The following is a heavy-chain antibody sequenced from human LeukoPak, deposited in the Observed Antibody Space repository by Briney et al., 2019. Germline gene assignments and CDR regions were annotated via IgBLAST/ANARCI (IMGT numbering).Heavy chain of an antibody. CDR3: ARQRTKDDAFDI. V-gene: IGHV1-2*02. J-gene: IGHJ3*02. CDR2: INPNSGGT. CDR1: GYTFTGYY. Sequence: GASVKVSCKASGYTFTGYYMHWVRQAPGQGLEWMGWINPNSGGTNYAQKFQGRVTMTRDTSISTAYMELRSLRSDDTAVYYCARQRTKDDAFDIWGQGTMVTVSS. D-gene: IGHD3-3*01.